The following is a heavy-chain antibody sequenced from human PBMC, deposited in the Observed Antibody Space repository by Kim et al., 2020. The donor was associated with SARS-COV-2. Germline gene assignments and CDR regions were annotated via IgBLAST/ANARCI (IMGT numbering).Heavy chain of an antibody. Sequence: SETLSLTCAVYGGSFSGYYWSWIRQPPGKGLEWIGEINHSGSTNYNPSLKSRVTISVDTSKNQFSLKLSSVTAADTAVYYCARERITMIVVVNYYFDYWGQGTLVTVSS. D-gene: IGHD3-22*01. CDR1: GGSFSGYY. CDR2: INHSGST. J-gene: IGHJ4*02. CDR3: ARERITMIVVVNYYFDY. V-gene: IGHV4-34*01.